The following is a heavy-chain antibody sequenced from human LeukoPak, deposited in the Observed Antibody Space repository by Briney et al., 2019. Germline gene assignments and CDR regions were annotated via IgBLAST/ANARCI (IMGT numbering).Heavy chain of an antibody. V-gene: IGHV1-46*01. CDR1: GYTFTSYY. CDR2: INPSGGST. Sequence: ASVKVSCKASGYTFTSYYMHWVRQAPGQGLEWMGIINPSGGSTSYAQKFQGRVTTTRDTSTSTVYMELSSLRSEDTAVYYCARMGRYSGYDYGGWSYWGQGTLATVSS. CDR3: ARMGRYSGYDYGGWSY. J-gene: IGHJ4*02. D-gene: IGHD5-12*01.